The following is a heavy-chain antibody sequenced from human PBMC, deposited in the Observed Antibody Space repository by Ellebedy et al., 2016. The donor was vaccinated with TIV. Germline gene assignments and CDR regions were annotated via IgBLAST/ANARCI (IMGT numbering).Heavy chain of an antibody. J-gene: IGHJ5*02. D-gene: IGHD6-6*01. CDR2: VNPGDSDT. CDR1: GYSFSTYW. CDR3: ARLVNPINWFDP. Sequence: GESLKISCKGSGYSFSTYWIGWVRQMPGKGLEWMGIVNPGDSDTRYSPSFKGQVTISADKSFNAAYLQWSSLKASDSAMYYCARLVNPINWFDPWGQGTLVIVSS. V-gene: IGHV5-51*01.